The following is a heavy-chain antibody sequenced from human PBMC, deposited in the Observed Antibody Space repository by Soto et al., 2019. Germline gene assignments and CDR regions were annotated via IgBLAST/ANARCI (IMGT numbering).Heavy chain of an antibody. V-gene: IGHV3-23*01. CDR3: AKGGYYSLFDI. CDR1: GFTFSSYA. CDR2: ISGSGGRT. D-gene: IGHD3-16*01. J-gene: IGHJ3*02. Sequence: GGSLRLSCAASGFTFSSYAMSWVRQTPGKGLEWVSGISGSGGRTYYADSVKGRFTISRDNSNNTLSLQMHILRVEDTAVYFCAKGGYYSLFDIWGQGTMVTVSS.